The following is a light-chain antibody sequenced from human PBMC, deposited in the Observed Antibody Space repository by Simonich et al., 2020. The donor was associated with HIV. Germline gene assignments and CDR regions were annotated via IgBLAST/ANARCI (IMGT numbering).Light chain of an antibody. Sequence: DIQMTQSPSSLSASVGDRITITYRASQSISNSLAWYQQKPGKAPXLLLYAADSMESGVXSXXXGSXXXTXYTXXXXSLQPEDFATYYCQQYYSTPPTFGQGTKVEIK. CDR3: QQYYSTPPT. V-gene: IGKV1-NL1*01. CDR2: AAD. CDR1: QSISNS. J-gene: IGKJ1*01.